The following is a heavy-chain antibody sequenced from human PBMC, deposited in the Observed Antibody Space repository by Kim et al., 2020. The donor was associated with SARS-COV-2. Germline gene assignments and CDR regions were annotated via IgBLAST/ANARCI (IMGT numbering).Heavy chain of an antibody. J-gene: IGHJ5*02. V-gene: IGHV7-4-1*02. CDR1: GYTFTSYA. CDR2: INTNTGNP. D-gene: IGHD3-9*01. CDR3: ARDFAQVFRYFDWPYRTSKGWFDP. Sequence: ASVKVSCKTSGYTFTSYAMNWVRQAPGQGLEWMGWINTNTGNPTYAQGFTGRFVFSLDTSVSTAYLQISSLKAEDTAVYYCARDFAQVFRYFDWPYRTSKGWFDPWGQGTLVTVSS.